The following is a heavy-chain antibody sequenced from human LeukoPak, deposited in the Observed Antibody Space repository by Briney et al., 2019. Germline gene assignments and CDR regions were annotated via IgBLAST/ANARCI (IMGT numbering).Heavy chain of an antibody. Sequence: SETLSLTCAVYGGSFSGYYWSWIRQPPGKGLEWIGEINHSGSTNYNPSLKSRVTISVDKSKNQFSLKLSSVTAADTAVYYCARDGGGSGGLGWFDPWGQGTLVTVSS. D-gene: IGHD2-15*01. CDR1: GGSFSGYY. V-gene: IGHV4-34*01. J-gene: IGHJ5*02. CDR3: ARDGGGSGGLGWFDP. CDR2: INHSGST.